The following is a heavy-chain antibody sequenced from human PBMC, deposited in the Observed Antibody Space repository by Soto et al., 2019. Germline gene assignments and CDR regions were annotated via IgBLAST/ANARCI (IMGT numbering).Heavy chain of an antibody. CDR2: MYHSGAT. Sequence: QVQLQESGPGLVKPSETLSLTCAFSGGSITSDNWWTWVRQTPGKGLEWIGEMYHSGATNYSPSLKSRVTILVDKSKNQFSLKLTSVTAADSALYYCARASASSMLRGVIINWGQGTLGTVSS. V-gene: IGHV4-4*02. CDR3: ARASASSMLRGVIIN. J-gene: IGHJ4*02. D-gene: IGHD3-10*01. CDR1: GGSITSDNW.